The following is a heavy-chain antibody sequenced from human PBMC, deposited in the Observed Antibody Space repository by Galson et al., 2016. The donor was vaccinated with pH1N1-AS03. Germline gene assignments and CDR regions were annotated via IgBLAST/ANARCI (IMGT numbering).Heavy chain of an antibody. Sequence: QSGAEVKKPGETLRISCKGSGYSFTNYWSNRVRQMHGKGLEWMGRFDPSDSHTSYSPSFQGHVTFSADKSINTAYLQWSSLKSSYTAIYYCAREYSGFGFVYWGQGTLVTVSS. V-gene: IGHV5-10-1*01. CDR1: GYSFTNYW. CDR2: FDPSDSHT. J-gene: IGHJ4*02. CDR3: AREYSGFGFVY. D-gene: IGHD5-12*01.